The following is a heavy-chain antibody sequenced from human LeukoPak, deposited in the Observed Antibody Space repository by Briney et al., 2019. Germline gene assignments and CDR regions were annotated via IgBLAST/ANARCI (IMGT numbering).Heavy chain of an antibody. CDR3: ATQGSAFDY. CDR2: IYYSGST. V-gene: IGHV4-31*03. Sequence: SETLSLTCTVSGGSISSGGYCWSWIRQHPGKGLEWIGYIYYSGSTYYNPSLKSRVTISVDTSKNQFSLKLSSVTAADTAVYYCATQGSAFDYWGQGTLVTVSS. J-gene: IGHJ4*02. CDR1: GGSISSGGYC.